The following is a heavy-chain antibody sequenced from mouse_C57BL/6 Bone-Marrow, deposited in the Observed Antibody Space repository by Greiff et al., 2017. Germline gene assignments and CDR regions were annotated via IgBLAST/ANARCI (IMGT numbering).Heavy chain of an antibody. CDR1: GFNIKDDY. Sequence: VQLQQSGAELVRPGASVKLSCTASGFNIKDDYIHWVKQRPEQGLEWIGWIDPEIGDTEYASKFQGKATITSDPSSNTAYLQLSSLTYEDTAVYYCSSFDGNYFDFWGQGTPLTVAS. CDR2: IDPEIGDT. V-gene: IGHV14-4*01. D-gene: IGHD2-3*01. CDR3: SSFDGNYFDF. J-gene: IGHJ2*01.